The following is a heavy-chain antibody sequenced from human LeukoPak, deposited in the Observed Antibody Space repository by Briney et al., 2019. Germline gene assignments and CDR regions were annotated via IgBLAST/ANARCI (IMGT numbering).Heavy chain of an antibody. Sequence: PGGSLRLSCAASGFTFSDYAMHWVRQAPGKGLEWVSTISDSGGSTYYADSVKGRFTISRDNSKNTLFLQWNSLTVEDTAVYYCARGVSGSPRYFFEYWGQGTLVTVSS. CDR2: ISDSGGST. J-gene: IGHJ4*02. CDR3: ARGVSGSPRYFFEY. D-gene: IGHD1-26*01. CDR1: GFTFSDYA. V-gene: IGHV3-23*01.